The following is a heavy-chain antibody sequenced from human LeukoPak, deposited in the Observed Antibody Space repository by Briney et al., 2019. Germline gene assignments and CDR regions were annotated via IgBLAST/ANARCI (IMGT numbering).Heavy chain of an antibody. CDR3: ARGYLTGYFLHFDS. V-gene: IGHV3-48*02. CDR1: GCTFSSYD. J-gene: IGHJ4*02. Sequence: GGSLRLSCAASGCTFSSYDMNWVRQAPGKGLEWVSYISSSSSTMYYADSVKGRFTISRDNAKNSLYLQMNSLRDEDTAVYYCARGYLTGYFLHFDSWGQGSQVAVSS. CDR2: ISSSSSTM. D-gene: IGHD3-9*01.